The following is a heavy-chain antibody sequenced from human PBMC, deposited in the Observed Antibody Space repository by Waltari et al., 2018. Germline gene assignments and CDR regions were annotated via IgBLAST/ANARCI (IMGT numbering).Heavy chain of an antibody. J-gene: IGHJ4*02. CDR3: ARHRVTTAYYFDY. V-gene: IGHV3-7*01. Sequence: EVQLVESGGGLVQPGGSLRLSCAAAGFTFSSYGMRWVRQAPGKGREWVANIKQDGSEKYYVDSVKGRFTISRDNAKNSLYLQMNSLRAEDTAVYYCARHRVTTAYYFDYWGQGTLVTVSS. D-gene: IGHD4-4*01. CDR2: IKQDGSEK. CDR1: GFTFSSYG.